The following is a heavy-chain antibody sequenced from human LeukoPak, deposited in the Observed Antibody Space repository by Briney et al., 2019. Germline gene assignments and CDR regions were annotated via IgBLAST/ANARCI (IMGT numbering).Heavy chain of an antibody. V-gene: IGHV3-69-1*01. CDR2: VTSSGST. D-gene: IGHD6-25*01. CDR3: ARESSESFDI. CDR1: GFTFSNYA. Sequence: GGSLRLSCAASGFTFSNYAMTWVRQAPGKGLEWVSAVTSSGSTYYADSVKGRFTISRDNAKNSLYLQMNSLRAEDTAVYYCARESSESFDIWGQGTMVTVSS. J-gene: IGHJ3*02.